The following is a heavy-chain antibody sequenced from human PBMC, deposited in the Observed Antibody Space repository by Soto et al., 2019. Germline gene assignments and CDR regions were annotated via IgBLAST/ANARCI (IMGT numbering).Heavy chain of an antibody. V-gene: IGHV3-74*01. J-gene: IGHJ6*04. D-gene: IGHD3-10*01. CDR1: GFTLSGRS. CDR3: ARVWFDRDV. Sequence: EVQLVESGGGLVQPGGSLRLSCAASGFTLSGRSMHWVRQATGKGLVWVSGIDNAGTDSTYAGSVKGRFTSSRDNAKNVLYLEMNSLLGEDSAVYYCARVWFDRDVGSEWTTVTVSS. CDR2: IDNAGTDS.